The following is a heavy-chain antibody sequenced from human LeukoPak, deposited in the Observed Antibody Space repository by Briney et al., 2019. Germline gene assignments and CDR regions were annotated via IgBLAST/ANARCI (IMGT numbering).Heavy chain of an antibody. CDR3: ARGEDIVVVVAATPLNY. V-gene: IGHV1-69*05. CDR2: IIPIFGTA. CDR1: GGTFSSYA. Sequence: GASVKVSCKASGGTFSSYAISWVRQAPGQGLEWMGGIIPIFGTANYAQKFQGRVTITTDESTSTAYMELSSLRSEDTAVYYCARGEDIVVVVAATPLNYWGQGTLVTVSS. D-gene: IGHD2-15*01. J-gene: IGHJ4*02.